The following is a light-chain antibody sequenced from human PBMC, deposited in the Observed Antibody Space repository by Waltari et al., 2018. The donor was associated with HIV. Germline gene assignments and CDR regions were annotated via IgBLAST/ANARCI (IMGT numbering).Light chain of an antibody. J-gene: IGLJ2*01. V-gene: IGLV2-23*02. CDR2: DVS. CDR1: SSDVGGYNY. CDR3: CAYAGSSTIV. Sequence: QSALTQPASVSGSPGQSITISCTGTSSDVGGYNYVSWYQQHPGKAPKLMIDDVSKLPSGVSSCFSGSKSGNTASLTMSGLEAEDEADYYCCAYAGSSTIVFGGGTKLTVL.